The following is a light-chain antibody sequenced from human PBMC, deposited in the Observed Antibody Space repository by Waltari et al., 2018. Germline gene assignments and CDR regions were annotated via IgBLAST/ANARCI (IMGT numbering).Light chain of an antibody. CDR1: RGSIASNY. Sequence: NFMLTQPHSVSESPGKTVTISCTGSRGSIASNYVQWYQQRPGSAPTRVIYEDNQRPSGVPDRFSGSIDSSSNAASLTISGLKTEDEADYYGQSYDSSNPHWVFGGGTKLTVL. CDR3: QSYDSSNPHWV. J-gene: IGLJ3*02. CDR2: EDN. V-gene: IGLV6-57*02.